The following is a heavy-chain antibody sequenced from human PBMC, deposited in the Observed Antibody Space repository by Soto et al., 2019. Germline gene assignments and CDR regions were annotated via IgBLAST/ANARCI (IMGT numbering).Heavy chain of an antibody. Sequence: EVQLVESGGGLVKPGGSLRLSCAASGFIFSRYSLNWVRQAPGKGLEWLSSINGGSDYIYYADSVEGRFTISRDNAKNSLYLQMNSLRAEDTAVYFCARDPDGARQIDYWGQGTLVTVSS. D-gene: IGHD3-10*01. CDR2: INGGSDYI. CDR1: GFIFSRYS. V-gene: IGHV3-21*01. CDR3: ARDPDGARQIDY. J-gene: IGHJ4*02.